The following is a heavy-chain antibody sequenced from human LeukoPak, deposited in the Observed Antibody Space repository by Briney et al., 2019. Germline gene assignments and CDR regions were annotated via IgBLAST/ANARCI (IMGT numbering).Heavy chain of an antibody. CDR3: AKDAIPITIFGVVIGWFDP. Sequence: GGSLRLSCAASGFTFSGYAMSWVRQAPGKGLEWVSAISGSGGSTYYADSVKGRFTISRDNSKNTLYLQMNSLRAEDTAVYYCAKDAIPITIFGVVIGWFDPWGQGTLVTVSS. CDR2: ISGSGGST. CDR1: GFTFSGYA. D-gene: IGHD3-3*01. V-gene: IGHV3-23*01. J-gene: IGHJ5*02.